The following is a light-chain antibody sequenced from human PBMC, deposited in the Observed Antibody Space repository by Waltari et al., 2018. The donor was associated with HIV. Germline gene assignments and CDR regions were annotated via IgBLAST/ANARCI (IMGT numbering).Light chain of an antibody. CDR3: QQSYSPHRVT. CDR1: QTIGGS. Sequence: DIQMTQSPSSLSASIGDRVTITCRSSQTIGGSLAWYQQRPGEAPSLLIYSTSTLRSGVPSRFSGDGYGTEFSLTISSLQPDDFATYFCQQSYSPHRVTFGQGTRLEIK. V-gene: IGKV1-39*01. CDR2: STS. J-gene: IGKJ5*01.